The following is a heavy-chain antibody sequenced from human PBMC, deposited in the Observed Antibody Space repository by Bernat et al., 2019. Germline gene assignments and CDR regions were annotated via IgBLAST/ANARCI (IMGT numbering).Heavy chain of an antibody. CDR3: ARDVGAAPDLKQNYHGMDV. D-gene: IGHD6-13*01. J-gene: IGHJ6*02. CDR1: GFTFSSYS. Sequence: EVQLVESGGGLVQPGGSLRLSCAASGFTFSSYSMNWVRQAPGKGLEWVSYISSSSSTIYYADSVKGRFTISRDNAKNSLYLQMNSLRDEDTAVYYCARDVGAAPDLKQNYHGMDVWGQGTTVTVSS. CDR2: ISSSSSTI. V-gene: IGHV3-48*02.